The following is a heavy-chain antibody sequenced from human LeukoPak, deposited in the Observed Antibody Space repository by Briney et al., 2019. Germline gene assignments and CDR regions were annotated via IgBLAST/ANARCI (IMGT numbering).Heavy chain of an antibody. CDR1: GFNFNTYS. CDR3: ARGATDTTRWFDP. J-gene: IGHJ5*02. Sequence: PGGSLRLSCEASGFNFNTYSMAWVRQAPGKGLEWVSIISRASESIFYADSVKGRFTISRDNAKNSLYLQVNGLRAEDTAAYYCARGATDTTRWFDPWGQGTLVTVSS. V-gene: IGHV3-21*01. CDR2: ISRASESI. D-gene: IGHD1-7*01.